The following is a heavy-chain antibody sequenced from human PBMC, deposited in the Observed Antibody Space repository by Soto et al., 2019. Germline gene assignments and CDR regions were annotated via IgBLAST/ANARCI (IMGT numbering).Heavy chain of an antibody. D-gene: IGHD1-26*01. J-gene: IGHJ4*02. CDR2: ISAGGDPP. Sequence: GGSLRLSCAASGLTFSTYAMSWVRQAPGKGLEWVSGISAGGDPPYYADSVKGRSTISRDNSKNTLYLDIDSLRAEDTAIYYCAKVLVVGTTINYFDYWGQGTLVTVSS. V-gene: IGHV3-23*01. CDR1: GLTFSTYA. CDR3: AKVLVVGTTINYFDY.